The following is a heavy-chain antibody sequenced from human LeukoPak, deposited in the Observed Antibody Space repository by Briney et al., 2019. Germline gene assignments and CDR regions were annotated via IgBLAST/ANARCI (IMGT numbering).Heavy chain of an antibody. Sequence: ASMKVSCKASGGTFSSYAISWVRQAPGQGLEWMGRIIPILGLANYAQKFQGRVTITADKSTSTAYMELSSLRSEDTAVYYCARDPQGIAAAGTWFDPWGQGTLVTVSS. V-gene: IGHV1-69*04. J-gene: IGHJ5*02. CDR2: IIPILGLA. CDR1: GGTFSSYA. CDR3: ARDPQGIAAAGTWFDP. D-gene: IGHD6-13*01.